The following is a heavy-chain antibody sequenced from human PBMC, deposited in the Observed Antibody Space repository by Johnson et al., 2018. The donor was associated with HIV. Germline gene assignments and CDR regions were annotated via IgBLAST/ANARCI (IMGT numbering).Heavy chain of an antibody. CDR2: T. CDR3: ARVGQAGGAFDI. Sequence: TGYADSVKGRFTISRDNAKNSLYLQMNSLRAEDTALYYCARVGQAGGAFDIWGQGTMVTVSS. V-gene: IGHV3-20*03. J-gene: IGHJ3*02.